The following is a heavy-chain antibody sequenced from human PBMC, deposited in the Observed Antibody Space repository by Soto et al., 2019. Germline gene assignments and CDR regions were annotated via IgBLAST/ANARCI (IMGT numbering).Heavy chain of an antibody. CDR2: IYYSGST. J-gene: IGHJ6*02. Sequence: PSETLSLTCTVSGGSISSYYWGWIRQPPGKGLEWIGYIYYSGSTNYNPSLKSRVTISVDTSKNQFSLKLSSVTAADTAVYYCARDLIAVAGYYYYGMDVWGQGTTVTVSS. V-gene: IGHV4-59*01. CDR1: GGSISSYY. D-gene: IGHD6-19*01. CDR3: ARDLIAVAGYYYYGMDV.